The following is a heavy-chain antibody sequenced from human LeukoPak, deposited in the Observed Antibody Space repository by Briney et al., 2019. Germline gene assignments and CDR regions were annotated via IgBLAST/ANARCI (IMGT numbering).Heavy chain of an antibody. Sequence: GGSLRLSCTASGFTFGEYVMCCVRQAPGKGLEWVGFIRSKAYGGTTEYAASVKGRFTISRDDSKSIAYLQMNSLKTEDTAVYYCTKGKYYDFWSGYYKGYWGQGTLVTVSS. J-gene: IGHJ4*02. D-gene: IGHD3-3*01. CDR3: TKGKYYDFWSGYYKGY. CDR2: IRSKAYGGTT. CDR1: GFTFGEYV. V-gene: IGHV3-49*04.